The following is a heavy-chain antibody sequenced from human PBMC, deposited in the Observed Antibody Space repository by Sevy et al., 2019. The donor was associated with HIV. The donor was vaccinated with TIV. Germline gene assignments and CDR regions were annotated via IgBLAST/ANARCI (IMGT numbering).Heavy chain of an antibody. Sequence: SETLSLTCTVSGDSISNSRYYWGWIRQPPGKGLEGIGSVYYSGSTSYNPSLKSRVTLSIDTSKNQFLLKVNSVTATDTAVYYCANQPLTLISPPDSWGQGTLVTVSS. J-gene: IGHJ4*02. V-gene: IGHV4-39*01. CDR2: VYYSGST. CDR3: ANQPLTLISPPDS. CDR1: GDSISNSRYY. D-gene: IGHD2-2*01.